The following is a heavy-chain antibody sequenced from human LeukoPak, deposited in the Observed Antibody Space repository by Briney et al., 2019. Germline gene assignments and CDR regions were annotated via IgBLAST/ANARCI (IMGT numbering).Heavy chain of an antibody. J-gene: IGHJ4*02. CDR1: GFTFRNYV. Sequence: GGSLRLSCAASGFTFRNYVIHWVRQAPGKGLEWVSAISGSGGSTYYADSVKGRFTISRDNSKNSLYLQMNSLRDEDTAVYYCTRDPNALDYWGQGTLVTVSS. CDR3: TRDPNALDY. CDR2: ISGSGGST. V-gene: IGHV3-23*01.